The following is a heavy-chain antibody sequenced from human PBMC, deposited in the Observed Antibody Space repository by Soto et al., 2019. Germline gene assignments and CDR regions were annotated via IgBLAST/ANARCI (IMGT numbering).Heavy chain of an antibody. CDR3: ARVSESFWSGYYSIFDY. CDR2: ISYDGSNK. J-gene: IGHJ4*02. V-gene: IGHV3-30-3*01. CDR1: GFTFSSYA. Sequence: GGSLRLSCAASGFTFSSYAMHWVRQAPGKGLEWVAVISYDGSNKYYADSVKGRFTISRDNSKNTLYLQMNSLRAEDTAVYYCARVSESFWSGYYSIFDYWGQGTLVTVSS. D-gene: IGHD3-3*01.